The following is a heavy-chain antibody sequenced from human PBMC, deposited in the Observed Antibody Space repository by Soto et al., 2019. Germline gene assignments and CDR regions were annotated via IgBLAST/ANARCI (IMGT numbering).Heavy chain of an antibody. CDR1: GGSISSGGYY. D-gene: IGHD3-16*01. V-gene: IGHV4-31*03. CDR3: AATFGGLLPNSGGVDY. Sequence: QVQLQESGPGLVKPSQTLSLTCTVSGGSISSGGYYWSWIRQHPGKGLEWIGYIYYSGSTYYNPSLKSRVTISVDTSKNQFSLKLSSVTAADTAVYYCAATFGGLLPNSGGVDYWGQGTLVTVSS. CDR2: IYYSGST. J-gene: IGHJ4*02.